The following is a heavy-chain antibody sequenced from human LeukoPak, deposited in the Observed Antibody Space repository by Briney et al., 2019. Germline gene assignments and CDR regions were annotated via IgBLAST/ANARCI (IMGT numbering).Heavy chain of an antibody. J-gene: IGHJ4*02. CDR1: GFTFDDYA. CDR3: ARELYSGYVVY. Sequence: PGGSLRLSCAASGFTFDDYAMHWVRQAPGKGLEWVSGISWNSGSIGYADSVKGRFTISRDNAKNSLYLQMNSLRAEDMALYYCARELYSGYVVYWGQGTLVTVSS. CDR2: ISWNSGSI. D-gene: IGHD5-12*01. V-gene: IGHV3-9*03.